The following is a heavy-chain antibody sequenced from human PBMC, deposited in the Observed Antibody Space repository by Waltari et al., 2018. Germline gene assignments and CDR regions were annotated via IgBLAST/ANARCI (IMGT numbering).Heavy chain of an antibody. V-gene: IGHV3-7*04. CDR1: GFTSNTYW. CDR2: ISQDGTEK. Sequence: EVQLVESGGGLVKPGGSRRLSWQVFGFTSNTYWMTWARQATGKGLEYFATISQDGTEKYYVDSVKGRFSISRDNAKNSLYLQISSLRAEDTAVYYCARGSTGVWGQGTLVSVSS. CDR3: ARGSTGV. D-gene: IGHD1-1*01. J-gene: IGHJ4*02.